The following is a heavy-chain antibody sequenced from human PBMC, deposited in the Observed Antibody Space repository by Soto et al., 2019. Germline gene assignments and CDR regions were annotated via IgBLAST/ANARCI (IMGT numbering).Heavy chain of an antibody. Sequence: GGSLSLSCAASGFTFSSYAMHWVRQAPGKGLEWVAVISYDGSNKYYADSVKGRFTISRDNSKNTLYLQMNSLRAEDTAVYYCARDRTGMVAATLSWFDPWGQGTLVTVSS. V-gene: IGHV3-30-3*01. CDR2: ISYDGSNK. J-gene: IGHJ5*02. CDR3: ARDRTGMVAATLSWFDP. D-gene: IGHD2-15*01. CDR1: GFTFSSYA.